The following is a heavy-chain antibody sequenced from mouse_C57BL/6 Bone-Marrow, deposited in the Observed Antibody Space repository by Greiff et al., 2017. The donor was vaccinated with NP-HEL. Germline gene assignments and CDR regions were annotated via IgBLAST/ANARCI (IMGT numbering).Heavy chain of an antibody. CDR3: TTSAYYSNYSYAMDY. J-gene: IGHJ4*01. V-gene: IGHV14-4*01. CDR2: IDPENGDT. D-gene: IGHD2-5*01. CDR1: GFNIKDDY. Sequence: EVKLQESGAELVRPGASVKLSCTASGFNIKDDYMHWVKQRPEQGLEWIGWIDPENGDTEYASKFQGKATITADTSSNTAYLQLSSLTSEDTAVYYCTTSAYYSNYSYAMDYWGQGTSVTVSS.